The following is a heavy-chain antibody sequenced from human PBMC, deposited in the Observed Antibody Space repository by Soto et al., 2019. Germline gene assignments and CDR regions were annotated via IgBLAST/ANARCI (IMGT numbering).Heavy chain of an antibody. J-gene: IGHJ5*02. V-gene: IGHV1-3*01. CDR3: ARDYLASRYDILTGYYPREIYNWFDP. CDR2: INAGNGNT. D-gene: IGHD3-9*01. Sequence: GASVKVSCKASGYTFTSYAMHWVRQAPGQRLEWMGWINAGNGNTKYSQKFQGRVTITRDTSASTAYMELSSLRSEDTAVYYCARDYLASRYDILTGYYPREIYNWFDPWGQGTLVTVSS. CDR1: GYTFTSYA.